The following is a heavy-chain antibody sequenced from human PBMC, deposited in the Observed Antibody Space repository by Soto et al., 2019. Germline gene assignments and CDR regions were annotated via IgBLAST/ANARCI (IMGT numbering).Heavy chain of an antibody. J-gene: IGHJ4*02. CDR2: IRSKAYGGTT. D-gene: IGHD2-8*01. V-gene: IGHV3-49*04. Sequence: QPVGSLRLSCTASGFTFGDYAMSWVRQAPGKGLEWVGFIRSKAYGGTTEYAASVKGRFTISRDDSKSIAYLQMSSLKTEDTAVYYCTRSLIVLMVYAPGPFDYWGQGTLVTVSS. CDR3: TRSLIVLMVYAPGPFDY. CDR1: GFTFGDYA.